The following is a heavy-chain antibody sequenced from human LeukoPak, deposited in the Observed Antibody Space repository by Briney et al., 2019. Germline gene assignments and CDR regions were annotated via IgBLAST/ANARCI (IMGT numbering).Heavy chain of an antibody. D-gene: IGHD5-18*01. CDR1: GFTFSSYW. Sequence: GGSLRLSCAASGFTFSSYWMHWVRQAPGKGLVWVSRINSDGSSTSYADSVKGRFTTSRDNAKNTLYLQMNSLRAEDTAVYYCARAPDVDTAMVFGPWGQGTLVTVSS. CDR2: INSDGSST. J-gene: IGHJ5*02. CDR3: ARAPDVDTAMVFGP. V-gene: IGHV3-74*01.